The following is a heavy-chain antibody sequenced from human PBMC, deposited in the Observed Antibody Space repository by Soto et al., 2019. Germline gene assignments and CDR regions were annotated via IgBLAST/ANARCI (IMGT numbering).Heavy chain of an antibody. Sequence: QVQLVQSGAEVRKPGASVKVACKASGYTFTSNCVHWVRQAPGQGLEWMGVINPSGGRTSYAQKCQGRITLTTDTSASTVYMDLSSLRSEDTAMYYCSRDLGGGWLRYTFDHWGQGSLVTVSS. V-gene: IGHV1-46*01. CDR2: INPSGGRT. D-gene: IGHD5-12*01. CDR3: SRDLGGGWLRYTFDH. J-gene: IGHJ4*02. CDR1: GYTFTSNC.